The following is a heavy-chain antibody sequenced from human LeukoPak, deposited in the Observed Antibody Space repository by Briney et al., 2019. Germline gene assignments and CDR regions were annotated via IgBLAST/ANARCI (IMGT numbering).Heavy chain of an antibody. CDR2: IRYDGSNK. Sequence: GGSLRLSCAASGFTFSSYGMHWVRQAPGKGLEWVAFIRYDGSNKYYADSVKGRFTISRDNSKNTLYLQMNSLRAEDTAVYYCANVNYYDSSPIDYWGQGTLVTVSS. J-gene: IGHJ4*02. V-gene: IGHV3-30*02. CDR1: GFTFSSYG. CDR3: ANVNYYDSSPIDY. D-gene: IGHD3-22*01.